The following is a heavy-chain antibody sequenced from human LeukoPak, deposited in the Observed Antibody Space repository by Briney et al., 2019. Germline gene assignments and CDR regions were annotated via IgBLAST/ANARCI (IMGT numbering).Heavy chain of an antibody. CDR2: INHSGST. V-gene: IGHV4-34*01. Sequence: SETLSLTCAVYGGSFSGYYWSWIRQPPGKGLEWIGEINHSGSTNYNPSLKSRVTISVDTSKNQFSLKLSSETAADTAVYYCARAVDTAVDYWGQGTLVTVSS. J-gene: IGHJ4*02. D-gene: IGHD5-18*01. CDR1: GGSFSGYY. CDR3: ARAVDTAVDY.